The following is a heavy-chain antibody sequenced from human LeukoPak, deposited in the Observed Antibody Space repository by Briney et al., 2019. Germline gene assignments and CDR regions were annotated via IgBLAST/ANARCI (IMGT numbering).Heavy chain of an antibody. CDR1: AGSICGYY. CDR2: LHYSGST. D-gene: IGHD5-18*01. CDR3: ARTTEGGYTYGYFYYYYMDV. V-gene: IGHV4-59*01. J-gene: IGHJ6*03. Sequence: PSETLSLTCTVSAGSICGYYWSWIPQPPGKGLEWIGYLHYSGSTNYNPSLKSRVTISVDTSKNQFSLKLSSVTAADTAVYYCARTTEGGYTYGYFYYYYMDVWGKGTTVTISS.